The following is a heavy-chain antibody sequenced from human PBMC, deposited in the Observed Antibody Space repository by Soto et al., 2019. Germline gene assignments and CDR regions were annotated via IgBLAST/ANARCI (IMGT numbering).Heavy chain of an antibody. CDR3: ARDRPHSSGLDY. V-gene: IGHV3-33*01. CDR1: GFTFSSYG. D-gene: IGHD6-19*01. Sequence: QVPLVGSGGGVVQPGRSLRLSCAASGFTFSSYGMHWVRQAPGKGLEWVAVIWYDGSNKYYADSVKGRFTISRDNSKNTLYLQMNSLRAEDTAVYYCARDRPHSSGLDYWGQGTLVTVSS. J-gene: IGHJ4*02. CDR2: IWYDGSNK.